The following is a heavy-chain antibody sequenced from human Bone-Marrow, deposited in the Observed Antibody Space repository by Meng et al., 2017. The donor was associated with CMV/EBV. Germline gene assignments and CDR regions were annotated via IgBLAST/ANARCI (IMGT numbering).Heavy chain of an antibody. CDR3: ARDRGMATIIYYYYGMDV. CDR2: IYYSGST. J-gene: IGHJ6*02. V-gene: IGHV4-39*07. Sequence: SETLSLTCPLPGRSISSSSYYWGWILQPPGKGLEWIGSIYYSGSTYYNPSLKSRVTISVNTSKNQFSLKLSSVTAADTAVYYCARDRGMATIIYYYYGMDVWGQGTTVTVSS. D-gene: IGHD5-24*01. CDR1: GRSISSSSYY.